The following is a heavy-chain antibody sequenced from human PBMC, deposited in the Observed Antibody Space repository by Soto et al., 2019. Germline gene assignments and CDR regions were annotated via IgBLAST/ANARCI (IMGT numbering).Heavy chain of an antibody. V-gene: IGHV4-39*01. Sequence: SETLSLTCTVSGGSISSSSYYWGWIRQSPGKVLEWIGSFSYSGSTYYSPSLRSRVTISGDTSRKQISLRLSSVTAADTAVYYCARISVASRYMDVWGKGTTVTVSS. CDR2: FSYSGST. CDR3: ARISVASRYMDV. D-gene: IGHD5-12*01. CDR1: GGSISSSSYY. J-gene: IGHJ6*03.